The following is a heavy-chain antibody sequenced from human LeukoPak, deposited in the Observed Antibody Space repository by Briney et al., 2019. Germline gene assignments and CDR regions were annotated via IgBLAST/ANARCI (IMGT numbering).Heavy chain of an antibody. D-gene: IGHD1-1*01. CDR2: IYYSGST. J-gene: IGHJ4*02. CDR3: ARTGTALDFDY. V-gene: IGHV4-59*01. Sequence: PSETLSLTCTVSGGSISSYYWSWIRQPPGKGLEWIGYIYYSGSTNYNPSLKSRVTISADTSKNQFSLKLSSVTAADTAVYYCARTGTALDFDYWGQGTLVTVSS. CDR1: GGSISSYY.